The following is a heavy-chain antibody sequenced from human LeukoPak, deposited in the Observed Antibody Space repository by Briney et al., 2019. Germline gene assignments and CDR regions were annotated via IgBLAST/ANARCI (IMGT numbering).Heavy chain of an antibody. CDR3: ANVPRSTVSY. CDR2: LNEDGSVK. D-gene: IGHD2-2*01. Sequence: GGSLRLSCAASEFSFSTNWMHWVRQTPGKGLEWVAELNEDGSVKCCVDSVKGRFTISRDNAKSLLFLQMYNLRTEDTGVYFCANVPRSTVSYWGRGTLVTVSS. CDR1: EFSFSTNW. J-gene: IGHJ4*02. V-gene: IGHV3-7*01.